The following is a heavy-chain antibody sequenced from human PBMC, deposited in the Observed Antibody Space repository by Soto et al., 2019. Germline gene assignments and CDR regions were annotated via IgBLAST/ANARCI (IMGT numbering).Heavy chain of an antibody. V-gene: IGHV3-21*01. CDR1: GFTFSSYS. CDR3: ARDLIEGQVVAATPAPHY. Sequence: GGSLRLSCAASGFTFSSYSMNWVRQAPGKGLEWVSSISSSSSYIYHADSVKGRFTISRDNAKNSLYPQMNSLRAEDTAVYYCARDLIEGQVVAATPAPHYWGQGTLVTVSS. J-gene: IGHJ4*02. CDR2: ISSSSSYI. D-gene: IGHD2-15*01.